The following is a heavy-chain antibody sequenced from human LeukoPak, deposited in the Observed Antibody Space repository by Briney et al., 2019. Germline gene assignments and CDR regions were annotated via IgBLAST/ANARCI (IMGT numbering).Heavy chain of an antibody. CDR2: ISYTGST. CDR3: AREEQQLPHFDY. D-gene: IGHD6-13*01. CDR1: GGSISRYY. V-gene: IGHV4-59*01. J-gene: IGHJ4*02. Sequence: SETLSLTCTVSGGSISRYYWSWIRQPPGKGLEWIGYISYTGSTTYNSSLKSRVTISLDTSQNQFSLKLSSVTAADTAVYYCAREEQQLPHFDYWGQGTLVTVSS.